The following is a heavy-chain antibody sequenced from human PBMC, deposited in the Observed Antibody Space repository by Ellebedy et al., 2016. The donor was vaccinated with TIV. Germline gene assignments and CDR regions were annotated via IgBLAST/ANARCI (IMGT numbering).Heavy chain of an antibody. V-gene: IGHV5-51*01. J-gene: IGHJ6*03. CDR3: ARQGVPLWFGELRPDYYYYMDV. Sequence: GESLKISXKGSGYSFTSYWIGWVRQMPGKGLEWMGIIYPGDSDTRYSPSFQGQVTISADKSISTAYLQWSSLKASDTAMYYCARQGVPLWFGELRPDYYYYMDVWGKGTTVTVSS. D-gene: IGHD3-10*01. CDR1: GYSFTSYW. CDR2: IYPGDSDT.